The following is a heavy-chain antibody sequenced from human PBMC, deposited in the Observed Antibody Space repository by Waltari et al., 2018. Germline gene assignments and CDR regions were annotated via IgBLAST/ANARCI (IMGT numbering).Heavy chain of an antibody. J-gene: IGHJ3*02. CDR3: TRLFGGSVWEAFDI. CDR2: MYYRGSS. CDR1: GDSVTSGSYY. Sequence: QLQLQESGPGLVKPSETLSLTCSVSGDSVTSGSYYWGWIRQPPRKGLEWIGIMYYRGSSYSNPSLKSRVTIAVDTSKNQFSLKLSSVAAADTAVYYCTRLFGGSVWEAFDIWGQGTMVTVSS. V-gene: IGHV4-39*01. D-gene: IGHD3-3*01.